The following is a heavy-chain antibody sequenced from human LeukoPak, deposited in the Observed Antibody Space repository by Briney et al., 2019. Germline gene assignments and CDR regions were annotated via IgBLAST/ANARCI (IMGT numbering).Heavy chain of an antibody. CDR2: ISYDGSKK. J-gene: IGHJ4*02. D-gene: IGHD2-15*01. Sequence: PGGSLRLSCAASGFTLSSYGMHWVRQAPGKGLEWVAVISYDGSKKSYADSVKGRFTISRDNSKNTLYLQMNSLRAEDTAVYYCASLGWTASDFDYWGQGTLVTVSS. CDR3: ASLGWTASDFDY. V-gene: IGHV3-30*03. CDR1: GFTLSSYG.